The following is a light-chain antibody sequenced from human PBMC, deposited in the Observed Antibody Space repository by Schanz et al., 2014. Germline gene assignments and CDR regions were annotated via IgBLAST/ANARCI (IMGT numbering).Light chain of an antibody. J-gene: IGLJ3*02. Sequence: QSALTQPRSVSGSPGQSVTISCTGTSSDVGDYNYVSWYQQHPGKAPKLMIYDVSKRPSGVPDRFSGSKSGTSASLAISGLQSEDEADYYCAAWDDSLNGHWVFGGGTKVTVL. V-gene: IGLV2-11*01. CDR1: SSDVGDYNY. CDR2: DVS. CDR3: AAWDDSLNGHWV.